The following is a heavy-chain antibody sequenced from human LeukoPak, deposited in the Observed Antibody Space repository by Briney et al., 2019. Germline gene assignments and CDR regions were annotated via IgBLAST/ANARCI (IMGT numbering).Heavy chain of an antibody. D-gene: IGHD3-10*01. Sequence: ASVKVPCKASGFTFIGYYMHWVRQAPGQGLEWMAWINLDSGGTNYAQKFQGRVTLTTDTSISTTYMEVRRLRSDDTAIYYCARGSGNRGMDVWGQGTTVTVSS. J-gene: IGHJ6*02. CDR2: INLDSGGT. CDR1: GFTFIGYY. V-gene: IGHV1-2*02. CDR3: ARGSGNRGMDV.